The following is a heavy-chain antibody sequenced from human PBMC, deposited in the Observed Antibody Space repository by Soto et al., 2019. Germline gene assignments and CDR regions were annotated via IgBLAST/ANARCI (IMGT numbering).Heavy chain of an antibody. V-gene: IGHV4-31*03. CDR3: ARDPQWSAEAGTFDY. CDR2: IYYSGST. Sequence: SETLSLTCTVSGGSISSGGYYWSWIRQHPGKGLEWIGYIYYSGSTYYNPSLKSRVTISVDTSKNQFSLKLSSVTAADTAVYYCARDPQWSAEAGTFDYWGQGTLVTVSS. D-gene: IGHD6-13*01. J-gene: IGHJ4*02. CDR1: GGSISSGGYY.